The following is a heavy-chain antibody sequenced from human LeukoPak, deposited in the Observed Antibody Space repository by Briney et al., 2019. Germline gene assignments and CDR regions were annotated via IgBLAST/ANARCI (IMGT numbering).Heavy chain of an antibody. CDR3: ARWATGFDY. J-gene: IGHJ4*02. D-gene: IGHD1-26*01. CDR2: TRNKANSYTT. Sequence: GGSLRLSCAASGFTFSDHYMDWVRQAPGKGLEWVGRTRNKANSYTTEYAASVKGRFTISRDDSKNSLYLQMNSLKTEGTAVYYCARWATGFDYWGQGTLVTVSS. CDR1: GFTFSDHY. V-gene: IGHV3-72*01.